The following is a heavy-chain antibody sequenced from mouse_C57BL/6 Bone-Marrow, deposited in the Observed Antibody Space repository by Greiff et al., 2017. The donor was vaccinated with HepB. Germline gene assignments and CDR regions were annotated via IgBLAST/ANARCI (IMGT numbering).Heavy chain of an antibody. V-gene: IGHV7-3*01. CDR3: ASPSYYYGSSPFAY. CDR2: IRNKANGYTT. J-gene: IGHJ3*01. D-gene: IGHD1-1*01. Sequence: EVKLVESGGGLVQPGGSLSLSCAASGFTFTDYYMSWVRQPPGKALEWLGFIRNKANGYTTEYSASVKGRFTISRDNSQSILYIQMNALRAEDSATYYCASPSYYYGSSPFAYWGQGTLVTVSA. CDR1: GFTFTDYY.